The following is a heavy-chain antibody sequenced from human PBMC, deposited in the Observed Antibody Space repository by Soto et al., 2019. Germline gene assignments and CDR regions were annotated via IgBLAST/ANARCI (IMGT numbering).Heavy chain of an antibody. CDR3: ARGGGVGATTGWD. J-gene: IGHJ4*02. V-gene: IGHV1-69*06. Sequence: QVQLVQSGAEVKKPGSSVKVSCKASGGTFSSYAISWVRQAPGQGLEWMGGIIPIFGTANYAQKFQGRVTITADIPTSQAYRELSSVRVGDRAVFFCARGGGVGATTGWDWGQGTLVTVSS. CDR1: GGTFSSYA. CDR2: IIPIFGTA. D-gene: IGHD1-26*01.